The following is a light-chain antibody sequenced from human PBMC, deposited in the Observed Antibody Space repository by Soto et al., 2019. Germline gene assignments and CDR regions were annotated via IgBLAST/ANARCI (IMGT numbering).Light chain of an antibody. J-gene: IGLJ1*01. V-gene: IGLV2-14*01. CDR2: EVS. Sequence: QSALTQPASVSGSPGQSVAISCTGTSSDVGAYNYISWYQQHPGKAPKLLLSEVSNRPSGVSDRFSGSKSGNTASLTISGLHAEEEADYYCSSLTTSFTYVFGTGTKVTVL. CDR1: SSDVGAYNY. CDR3: SSLTTSFTYV.